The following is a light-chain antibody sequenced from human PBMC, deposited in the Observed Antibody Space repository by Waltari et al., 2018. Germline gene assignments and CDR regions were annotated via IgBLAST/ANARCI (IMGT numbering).Light chain of an antibody. J-gene: IGKJ4*01. CDR2: DAS. CDR1: QDINNY. V-gene: IGKV1-33*01. CDR3: QQYDSLPVT. Sequence: DIHMTQSPSSLSASVGDRVTFTCQASQDINNYLNWYHQKPGKAPKFLIYDASKLETGVPSRFSGSGSGTTFTFTISYLEPEDVVTYYCQQYDSLPVTFGGGTKVEI.